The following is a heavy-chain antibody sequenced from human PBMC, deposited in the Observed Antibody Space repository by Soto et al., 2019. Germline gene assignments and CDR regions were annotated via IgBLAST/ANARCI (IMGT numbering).Heavy chain of an antibody. Sequence: SETLSLTCTVSGGSISSSRYYWGWIRQPPGKGLEWIGSIYYSGSTYYNPSLKSRITISVDTSKNQFSLKVSSVIATDTAVYYCARHKDTSSRYLLPDCWGQGALVTVSS. CDR2: IYYSGST. CDR3: ARHKDTSSRYLLPDC. J-gene: IGHJ4*02. V-gene: IGHV4-39*01. CDR1: GGSISSSRYY. D-gene: IGHD6-13*01.